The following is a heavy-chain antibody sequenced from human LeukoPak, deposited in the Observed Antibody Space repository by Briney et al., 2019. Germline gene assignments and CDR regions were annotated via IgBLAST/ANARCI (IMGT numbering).Heavy chain of an antibody. D-gene: IGHD4-11*01. V-gene: IGHV3-23*01. CDR1: GFTFSTFA. CDR2: ITGSGAGT. CDR3: AKGKGDSNLDWFDP. Sequence: GGSLRLSCAASGFTFSTFAMTWVRQGPGQGLEWVSSITGSGAGTFYADSVKGRFTISRDNSKSTLYLQINSLGAGDTAIYYCAKGKGDSNLDWFDPWGQGTLVSVSS. J-gene: IGHJ5*02.